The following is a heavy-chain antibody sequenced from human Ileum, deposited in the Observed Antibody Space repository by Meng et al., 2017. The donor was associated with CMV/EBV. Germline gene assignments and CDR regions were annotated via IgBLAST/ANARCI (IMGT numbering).Heavy chain of an antibody. CDR1: GIALSTHGMR. V-gene: IGHV2-70D*14. D-gene: IGHD6-19*01. CDR2: IDWDDDK. Sequence: SGATLVKPTQTLTLTCTFSGIALSTHGMRVSWVRQSPGRALEWRARIDWDDDKFNSTALKTRLTISKDTSKNQVVLTMTNMDPVDTATYYCARPHGRSGWYYFDYWGLGTLVTVS. CDR3: ARPHGRSGWYYFDY. J-gene: IGHJ4*02.